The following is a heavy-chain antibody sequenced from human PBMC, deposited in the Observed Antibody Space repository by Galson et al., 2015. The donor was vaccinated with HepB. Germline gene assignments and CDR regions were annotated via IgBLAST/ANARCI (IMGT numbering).Heavy chain of an antibody. V-gene: IGHV1-46*01. J-gene: IGHJ4*02. CDR2: INPSSGST. D-gene: IGHD3-10*01. Sequence: SVKVSCKASGYMFTNYFIHWVRQAPGQGLEWMGIINPSSGSTNFAQKFQGRVTMTRDTSTSEVYLDLSSLTYEDTALYYCARDHSAAILNGAVDYWGQGTLVAVSS. CDR3: ARDHSAAILNGAVDY. CDR1: GYMFTNYF.